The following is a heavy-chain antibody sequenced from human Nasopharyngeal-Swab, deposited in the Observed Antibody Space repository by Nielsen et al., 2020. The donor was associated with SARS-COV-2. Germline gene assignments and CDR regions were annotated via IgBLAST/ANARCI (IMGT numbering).Heavy chain of an antibody. CDR1: GFTFSSYS. D-gene: IGHD3-10*01. Sequence: GGSLRLSCAASGFTFSSYSMNWVRQAPGKGLEWVSSISSSSSYIYYADSVKGRFTISRDNAKNSLYLQMNSLRAEDTAVYYCARDLWFGEIAFDIWGQGTMVTVSS. V-gene: IGHV3-21*01. CDR2: ISSSSSYI. CDR3: ARDLWFGEIAFDI. J-gene: IGHJ3*02.